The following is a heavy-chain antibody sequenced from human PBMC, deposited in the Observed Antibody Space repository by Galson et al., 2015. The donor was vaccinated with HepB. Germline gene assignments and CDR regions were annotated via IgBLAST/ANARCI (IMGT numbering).Heavy chain of an antibody. D-gene: IGHD3-10*01. CDR3: ARHKALGWSYLHY. Sequence: TLSLTCTVSCGSISSGSYYWSWIRQPAGKGLEWIGRIYTSGSTNYNPSLKRRVTMSVDTAKNQFSLKVCSVTAADTAVYYSARHKALGWSYLHYWGQGTPVTVSS. CDR1: CGSISSGSYY. V-gene: IGHV4-61*02. J-gene: IGHJ4*02. CDR2: IYTSGST.